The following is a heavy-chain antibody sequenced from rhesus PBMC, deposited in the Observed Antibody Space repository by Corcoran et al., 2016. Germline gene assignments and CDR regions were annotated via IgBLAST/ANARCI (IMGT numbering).Heavy chain of an antibody. CDR2: INRGGCTA. J-gene: IGHJ4*01. Sequence: EVQLVETGGGLVQPGGSLTLSCAASGFTFSSYGMSWVRQAPGKGLEGVSAINRGGCTAYYACSLKCRFTISRDNSKNPLSLQMNSMRAEDTAVYYCAKDPGYSGYWGQGVLVTVSS. D-gene: IGHD5-30*01. CDR1: GFTFSSYG. V-gene: IGHV3S5*01. CDR3: AKDPGYSGY.